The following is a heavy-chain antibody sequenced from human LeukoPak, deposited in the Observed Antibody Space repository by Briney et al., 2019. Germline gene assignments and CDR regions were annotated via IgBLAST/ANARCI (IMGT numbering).Heavy chain of an antibody. CDR1: GGSISSGDYY. CDR3: ARVVAAVNYYFDY. Sequence: SETLSLTCAVSGGSISSGDYYWSWIRQPPGKGLEWIGYIYYSGSTYYNPSLKSRVTISVDTSKNQFSLKLSSVTAADTAVYYCARVVAAVNYYFDYWGQGTLVTVSS. D-gene: IGHD6-13*01. V-gene: IGHV4-30-4*08. CDR2: IYYSGST. J-gene: IGHJ4*02.